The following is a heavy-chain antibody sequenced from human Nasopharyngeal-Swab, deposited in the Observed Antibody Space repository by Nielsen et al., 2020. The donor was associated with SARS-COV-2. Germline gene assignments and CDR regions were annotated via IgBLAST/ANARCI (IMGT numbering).Heavy chain of an antibody. V-gene: IGHV3-30-3*01. Sequence: GGSLRLSCAASGFTFSSYAMHWVRQAPGKGLEWVAVISYDGSNKYYADSVKGRFTISRDNSKNTLYLQMNSLRAEDTAVYCCAREKSIDEVRVTAMPYYFDYWGQGTLVTVSS. D-gene: IGHD2-21*02. CDR2: ISYDGSNK. J-gene: IGHJ4*02. CDR1: GFTFSSYA. CDR3: AREKSIDEVRVTAMPYYFDY.